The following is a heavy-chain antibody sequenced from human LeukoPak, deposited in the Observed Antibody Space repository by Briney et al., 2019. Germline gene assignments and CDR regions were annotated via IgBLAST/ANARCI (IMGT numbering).Heavy chain of an antibody. CDR3: ARNYRGGYFYYGMDV. CDR1: GFTFSSYS. J-gene: IGHJ6*02. V-gene: IGHV3-21*01. D-gene: IGHD1-7*01. Sequence: KPGGSLRLSCAASGFTFSSYSMNWVRQAPGKGLEWVSSISSSSSYIYYADSVKGRFTISRDNAKNSLYLQMNSLRAEDTAVYYCARNYRGGYFYYGMDVWGQGTTVTVSS. CDR2: ISSSSSYI.